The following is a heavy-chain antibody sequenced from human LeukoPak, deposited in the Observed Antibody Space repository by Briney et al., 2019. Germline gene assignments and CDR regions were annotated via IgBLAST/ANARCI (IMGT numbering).Heavy chain of an antibody. Sequence: SETLSLARTVSGGSISSYYWSWIRQPPGKGLEWIGYIYYSGSTNYNPSLKSRVTISVDTSKNQFSLKLSSVTAADTAVYYCAKPQWLGGDAFDIWGQGTMVTVSS. CDR2: IYYSGST. CDR3: AKPQWLGGDAFDI. J-gene: IGHJ3*02. CDR1: GGSISSYY. D-gene: IGHD6-19*01. V-gene: IGHV4-59*08.